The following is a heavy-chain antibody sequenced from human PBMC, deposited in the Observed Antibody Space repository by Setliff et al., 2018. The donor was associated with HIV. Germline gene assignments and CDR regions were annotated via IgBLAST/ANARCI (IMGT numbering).Heavy chain of an antibody. CDR1: GYSFNSYW. CDR2: IDPGDSDT. Sequence: GESLKISCKGSGYSFNSYWIGWVRQMPGKGLEWMGIIDPGDSDTRYSPSFQGQVTISADKSITTAYLQWSSLRASDTAMYYCAKGGGLSFRYHDWFVKIWGQGTLVTVSS. D-gene: IGHD3-9*01. J-gene: IGHJ3*02. V-gene: IGHV5-51*01. CDR3: AKGGGLSFRYHDWFVKI.